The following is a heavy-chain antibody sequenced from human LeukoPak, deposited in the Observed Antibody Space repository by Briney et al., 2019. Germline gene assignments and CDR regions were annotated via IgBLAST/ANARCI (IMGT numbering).Heavy chain of an antibody. J-gene: IGHJ4*02. CDR2: ILYDGSTQ. Sequence: GRSLRLSCAASGFTFSTFSLHWVRQAPGKGLEWVAVILYDGSTQYYADSVRGRFTASRDNSKDTLYLQMNSLRVEDTAVYYCARGGGSYRVWGQGTLVTVSS. D-gene: IGHD1-26*01. CDR1: GFTFSTFS. CDR3: ARGGGSYRV. V-gene: IGHV3-30*04.